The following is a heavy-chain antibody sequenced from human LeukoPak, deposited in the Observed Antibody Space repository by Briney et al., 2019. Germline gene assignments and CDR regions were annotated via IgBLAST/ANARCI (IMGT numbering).Heavy chain of an antibody. J-gene: IGHJ6*02. CDR2: IKQDGSER. CDR1: GLIFGDCW. D-gene: IGHD3-22*01. V-gene: IGHV3-7*01. Sequence: GGSLRLSCVVSGLIFGDCWMTWVRQAPGQGLEWVASIKQDGSERYYVDPVKGRFTISRDNAKNSAYLQMNSLRADDTAVYYCARDCRLHYYDSSGPLGYDYHSLDVWGQGTTVIVSS. CDR3: ARDCRLHYYDSSGPLGYDYHSLDV.